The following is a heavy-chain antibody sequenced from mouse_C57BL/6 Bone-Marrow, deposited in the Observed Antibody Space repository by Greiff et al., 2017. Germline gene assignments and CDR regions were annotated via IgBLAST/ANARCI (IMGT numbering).Heavy chain of an antibody. CDR3: ARGGSSPYYAMDY. CDR2: IRNKANGYTT. J-gene: IGHJ4*01. Sequence: EVHLVESGGGLVQPGGSLSLSCAASGFTFTDYYMSWVRQPPGKALEWLGFIRNKANGYTTEYSASVKGRFTISRDNSQSILYLQMNALRAEDSATYYCARGGSSPYYAMDYWGQGTSVTVSS. D-gene: IGHD1-1*01. CDR1: GFTFTDYY. V-gene: IGHV7-3*01.